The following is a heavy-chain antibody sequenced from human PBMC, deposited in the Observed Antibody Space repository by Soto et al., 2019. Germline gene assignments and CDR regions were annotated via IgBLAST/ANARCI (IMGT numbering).Heavy chain of an antibody. J-gene: IGHJ5*02. CDR1: GYTFTSYA. Sequence: ASVKVSCKASGYTFTSYAMHWVRQAPGQRLEWMGWINAGNGNTKYSQKFQGRVTITRDTSASTAYMELSSLRSEDTAVYYCARGRMGYNWFDPWGQGTLVTVSS. V-gene: IGHV1-3*01. CDR3: ARGRMGYNWFDP. D-gene: IGHD1-26*01. CDR2: INAGNGNT.